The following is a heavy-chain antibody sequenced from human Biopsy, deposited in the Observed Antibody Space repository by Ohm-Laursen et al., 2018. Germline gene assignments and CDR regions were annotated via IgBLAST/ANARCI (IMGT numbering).Heavy chain of an antibody. CDR1: GVSITAYY. D-gene: IGHD3-3*01. V-gene: IGHV4-59*01. CDR2: IHHSGST. J-gene: IGHJ3*01. CDR3: ARLYRLDDYWNDDPPDAFDV. Sequence: SETLSLTCTVSGVSITAYYWSWIRQPPGKGLECIGNIHHSGSTNYNPSLRGRVTISVDTSKNQFSLKLSSVTAADTAAFFCARLYRLDDYWNDDPPDAFDVWGQGTRVTVSS.